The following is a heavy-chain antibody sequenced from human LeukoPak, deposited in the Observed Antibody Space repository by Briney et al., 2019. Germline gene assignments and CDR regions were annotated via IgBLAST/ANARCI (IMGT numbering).Heavy chain of an antibody. Sequence: GGSLRLSCAASGFTFSSYAMIWVRQAPGKGLEWVSAISGSGGSTYYADSVKGRFTISTDNSKNTLYLQMNSLRAEDTAVYYCAKNGFTMTKVSWGQGTLVTVSS. CDR3: AKNGFTMTKVS. CDR2: ISGSGGST. V-gene: IGHV3-23*01. J-gene: IGHJ5*02. CDR1: GFTFSSYA. D-gene: IGHD3-22*01.